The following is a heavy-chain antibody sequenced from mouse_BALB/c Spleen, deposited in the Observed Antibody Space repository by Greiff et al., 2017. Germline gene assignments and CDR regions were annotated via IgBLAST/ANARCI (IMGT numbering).Heavy chain of an antibody. D-gene: IGHD1-1*01. CDR1: GYTFTDYA. V-gene: IGHV1S137*01. J-gene: IGHJ4*01. Sequence: VQLQQSGAELVRPGVSVKISCKGSGYTFTDYAMHWVKQSHAKSLEWIGVISTYYGDASYNQKFKGKATMTVDKSSSTAYMELARLTSEDSAIYYCAREGLRYHHGAMDYWGQGTSVTGSA. CDR2: ISTYYGDA. CDR3: AREGLRYHHGAMDY.